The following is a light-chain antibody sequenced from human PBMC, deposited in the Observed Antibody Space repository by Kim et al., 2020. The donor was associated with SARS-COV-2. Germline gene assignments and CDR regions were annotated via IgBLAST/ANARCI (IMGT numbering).Light chain of an antibody. J-gene: IGLJ2*01. CDR3: KSRDSSGNHLV. CDR1: SLRSYY. Sequence: SSELTQDPAVSVALGQTVRITCQGDSLRSYYASWYPQKPGQAPVLVIYGKNNRPSGIPDRFSGSSSGNTASLTITGAQAEDEADYYCKSRDSSGNHLVFG. CDR2: GKN. V-gene: IGLV3-19*01.